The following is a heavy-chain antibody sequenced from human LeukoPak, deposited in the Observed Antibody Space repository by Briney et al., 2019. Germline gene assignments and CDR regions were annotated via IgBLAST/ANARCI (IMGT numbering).Heavy chain of an antibody. J-gene: IGHJ3*02. D-gene: IGHD2-21*01. CDR3: ARVRDGAGAFDI. CDR2: IYYSGST. Sequence: PSETLSLTCTVSGGSISSYYWSWIRQPPGKGLEWIGYIYYSGSTNYNPSLKSRVTISVDTSKNQFSLKLSSVTAADTAVYYCARVRDGAGAFDIWGQGTMVTVSS. CDR1: GGSISSYY. V-gene: IGHV4-59*01.